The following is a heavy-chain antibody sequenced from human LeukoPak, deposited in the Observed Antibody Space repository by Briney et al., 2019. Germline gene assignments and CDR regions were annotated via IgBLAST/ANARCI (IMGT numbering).Heavy chain of an antibody. CDR2: IYYSGST. V-gene: IGHV4-59*01. D-gene: IGHD1-26*01. CDR3: ARDSNSGSYNY. Sequence: PSETLSLTCTVSGGSISVYYWSWIRQPPGKGLEWIGYIYYSGSTNYNPSLKSRVTISVDTSKNQFSLKLSSVTAADTAVYYCARDSNSGSYNYWGQGTLVTVSS. CDR1: GGSISVYY. J-gene: IGHJ4*02.